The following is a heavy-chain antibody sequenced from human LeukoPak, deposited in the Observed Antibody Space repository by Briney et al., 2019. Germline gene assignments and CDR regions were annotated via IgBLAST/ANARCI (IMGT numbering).Heavy chain of an antibody. CDR2: IYWNDDK. V-gene: IGHV2-5*01. D-gene: IGHD3-10*01. CDR1: GFSLSTSGVG. CDR3: AHTQDHARHYYRFGELLCNWFDP. J-gene: IGHJ5*02. Sequence: SGPTLVNPTQTLTLTCTFSGFSLSTSGVGVGWIRQPPGKALEWLALIYWNDDKRYSPSLKSRLTITKDTSKNQVVLTMTNMDPVDTATYYCAHTQDHARHYYRFGELLCNWFDPWGQGTLVTVSS.